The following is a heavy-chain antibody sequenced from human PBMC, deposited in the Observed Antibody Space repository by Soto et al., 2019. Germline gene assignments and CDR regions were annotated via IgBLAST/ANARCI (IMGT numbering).Heavy chain of an antibody. CDR1: GFSFSRYS. J-gene: IGHJ4*02. Sequence: EVQLVESGGGLVKPGGSLRLSCEASGFSFSRYSMGWVRQAPGKGLEWVSSMSNSGDYITYADSTKGRFTISRENANNSLFLQMNGLRGEDTAVYYCVRDRVPGDTRCEFDYWGQGVLVTVSS. V-gene: IGHV3-21*01. D-gene: IGHD2-2*01. CDR3: VRDRVPGDTRCEFDY. CDR2: MSNSGDYI.